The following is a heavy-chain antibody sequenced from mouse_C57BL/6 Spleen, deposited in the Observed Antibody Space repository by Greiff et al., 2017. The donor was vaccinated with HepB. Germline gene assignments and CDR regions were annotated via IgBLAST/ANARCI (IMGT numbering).Heavy chain of an antibody. CDR2: INSDGGST. CDR1: EYEFPSPD. CDR3: ARHDDGRFAY. Sequence: EVQVVESGGGLVQPGESLKLSCESNEYEFPSPDMSWVRKTPEKRLELVAAINSDGGSTYYPAPMERRFIISRDNTKKTQYLQMSRLRAEDTALYYWARHDDGRFAYWGQGTLVTVSA. D-gene: IGHD2-3*01. J-gene: IGHJ3*01. V-gene: IGHV5-2*01.